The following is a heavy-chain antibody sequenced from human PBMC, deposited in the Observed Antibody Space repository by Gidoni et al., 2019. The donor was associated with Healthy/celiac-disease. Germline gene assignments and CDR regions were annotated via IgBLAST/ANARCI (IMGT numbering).Heavy chain of an antibody. Sequence: AISWVRQAPGQGLEWMGGIIPIFGTANYAQKFQGRVTITADKSTSTAYMELSSLRSEDTAVYYCARGPYVDYYDSSGAEPYYFDYWGQGTLVTVSS. CDR2: IIPIFGTA. CDR1: A. D-gene: IGHD3-22*01. J-gene: IGHJ4*02. V-gene: IGHV1-69*06. CDR3: ARGPYVDYYDSSGAEPYYFDY.